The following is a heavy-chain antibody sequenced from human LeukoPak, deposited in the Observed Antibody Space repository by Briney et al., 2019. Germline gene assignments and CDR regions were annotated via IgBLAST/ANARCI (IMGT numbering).Heavy chain of an antibody. J-gene: IGHJ2*01. CDR2: IYYSGST. CDR3: AREDGVRGNWYFDL. D-gene: IGHD3-3*01. Sequence: SQTLSLTCTVSGGSISSGSYYWSWIRQPPGKGLEWIGYIYYSGSTNYNPSLKSRATISVDTSKNQFSLKLSSVTAADTAVYYCAREDGVRGNWYFDLWGRGTLVTVSS. CDR1: GGSISSGSYY. V-gene: IGHV4-61*01.